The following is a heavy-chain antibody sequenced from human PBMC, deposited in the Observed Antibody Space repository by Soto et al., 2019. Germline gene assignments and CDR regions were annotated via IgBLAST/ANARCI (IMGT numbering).Heavy chain of an antibody. V-gene: IGHV4-39*01. J-gene: IGHJ4*02. Sequence: PSETLSLTCTVSGGSINNHYWGWIRQPPGKGLEWIGSIFYSGRPHYNPSLKTRLTVSLDTSKNRFSLKLSSVTAADTATYFCARQSGAMAYYFDSWGQGTQVTVSS. CDR1: GGSINNHY. CDR3: ARQSGAMAYYFDS. D-gene: IGHD4-17*01. CDR2: IFYSGRP.